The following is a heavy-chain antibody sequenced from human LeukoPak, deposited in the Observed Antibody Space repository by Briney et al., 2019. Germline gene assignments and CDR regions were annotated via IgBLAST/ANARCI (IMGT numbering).Heavy chain of an antibody. J-gene: IGHJ4*02. CDR2: IIPIFGIA. CDR3: ARYRESGSYYFDY. V-gene: IGHV1-69*02. Sequence: SVKVSCKASGGTFSSYTISWVRQAPGQGPEWMGRIIPIFGIANYAQKFQGRVTITADKSTSTAYMELSSLRSEDTAVYYCARYRESGSYYFDYWGQGTLVTVSS. D-gene: IGHD1-26*01. CDR1: GGTFSSYT.